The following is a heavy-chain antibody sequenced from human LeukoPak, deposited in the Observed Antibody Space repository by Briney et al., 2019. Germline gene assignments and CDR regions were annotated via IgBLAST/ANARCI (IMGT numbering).Heavy chain of an antibody. J-gene: IGHJ4*02. CDR2: IYHSGST. CDR1: GFSISNGYY. Sequence: PSETLSLTCTVSGFSISNGYYWGWIRQPPGKGLEWIAHIYHSGSTYYDVSLKSRLTISVDTSKNQFSLKLSSVTAADTAVYYCARDEGYCTNGVCLGIDYWGQGTLVTVSS. V-gene: IGHV4-38-2*02. CDR3: ARDEGYCTNGVCLGIDY. D-gene: IGHD2-8*01.